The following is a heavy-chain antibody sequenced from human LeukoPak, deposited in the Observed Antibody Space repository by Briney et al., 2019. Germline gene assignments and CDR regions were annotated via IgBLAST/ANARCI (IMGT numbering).Heavy chain of an antibody. D-gene: IGHD2-15*01. J-gene: IGHJ4*02. Sequence: PGGSLRISCAASGFSFSAYGMNWVRQAPGKGLEWVSAIGGSGATTYYADSVRGRFTISRDNSKNTMYLQMSSLRAEDTAVYYCAKIRLEESATGYWGQGTLVTVSS. V-gene: IGHV3-23*01. CDR1: GFSFSAYG. CDR3: AKIRLEESATGY. CDR2: IGGSGATT.